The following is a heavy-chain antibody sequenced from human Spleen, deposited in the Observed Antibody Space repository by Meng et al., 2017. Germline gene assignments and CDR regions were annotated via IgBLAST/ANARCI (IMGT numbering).Heavy chain of an antibody. V-gene: IGHV1-2*06. Sequence: ASVKVSCKASGYTFPDYWLHWVRRAPGQGLEWMGRINPKSGDTHYAQRFQGRVTMTGDTSISTAYMELSGLRSDDTAVYYCARGHYGDYPIDYWGPGTLVTVSS. CDR2: INPKSGDT. CDR1: GYTFPDYW. J-gene: IGHJ4*02. CDR3: ARGHYGDYPIDY. D-gene: IGHD4-17*01.